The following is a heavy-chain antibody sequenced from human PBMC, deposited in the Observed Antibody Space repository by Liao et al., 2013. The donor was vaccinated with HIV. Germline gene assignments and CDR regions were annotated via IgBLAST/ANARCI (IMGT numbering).Heavy chain of an antibody. CDR3: ARAMLYSQYYFDY. CDR2: IYYSGST. Sequence: QVHLQESGPGLVKPSETLSLTCTVSGDSVNSGNYYWNWIRQSPGKGLEWIGHIYYSGSTYYNPSLKSRVTISVDTSKNQFSLKLSSVTAADTAVYYCARAMLYSQYYFDYWGQGTLVTVSS. CDR1: GDSVNSGNYY. D-gene: IGHD2-8*01. V-gene: IGHV4-30-4*08. J-gene: IGHJ4*02.